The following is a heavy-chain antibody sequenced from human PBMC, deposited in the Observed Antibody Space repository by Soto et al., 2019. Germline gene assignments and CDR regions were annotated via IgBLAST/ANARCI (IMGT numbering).Heavy chain of an antibody. D-gene: IGHD6-19*01. V-gene: IGHV6-1*01. CDR3: ARGRIAVDGDPAQYNWFDP. J-gene: IGHJ5*02. CDR1: GDSVSSNSAA. CDR2: TYYRSKWYN. Sequence: QVQLQQSGPGLVKPSQTLSLTCAISGDSVSSNSAALNWIRQSPSRGLEWLGRTYYRSKWYNDYAVSVKSRITINPDTSRNQFSLQLTSVTPEDTAVYYCARGRIAVDGDPAQYNWFDPWGQGTLVTVSS.